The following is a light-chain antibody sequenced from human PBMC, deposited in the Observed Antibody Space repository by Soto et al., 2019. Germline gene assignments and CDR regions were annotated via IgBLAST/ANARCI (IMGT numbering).Light chain of an antibody. CDR2: EVN. CDR3: SSYTTGSTLDV. J-gene: IGLJ1*01. V-gene: IGLV2-14*01. Sequence: QSALTQPASVSGSPGQSITISCTGSSNDIGAYKYVSWYLQHPGKAPKLIIFEVNNRPSGVSNRFSGSKSGNTASLTISGLQAEDEADYYYSSYTTGSTLDVFGTGTKLTVL. CDR1: SNDIGAYKY.